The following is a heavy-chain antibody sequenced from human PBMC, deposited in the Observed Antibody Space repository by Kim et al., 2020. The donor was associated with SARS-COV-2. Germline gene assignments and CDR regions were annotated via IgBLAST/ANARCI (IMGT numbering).Heavy chain of an antibody. J-gene: IGHJ4*02. Sequence: ASVKGRFTISRDESQNTAYLQVDGLQIEDTAVYYCARQGAWSDLDYWGQGTLVTVSS. CDR3: ARQGAWSDLDY. D-gene: IGHD1-1*01. V-gene: IGHV3-73*01.